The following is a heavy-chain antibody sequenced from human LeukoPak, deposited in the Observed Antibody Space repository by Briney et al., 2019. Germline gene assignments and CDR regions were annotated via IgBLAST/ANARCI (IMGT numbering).Heavy chain of an antibody. CDR2: ISGSGGST. D-gene: IGHD3-22*01. Sequence: SGGSLRLSCAASGFTFSRSWMSWVRQAPGKGLEWVSAISGSGGSTYYADSVKGRFTISRDNSKNTLYLQMNSPRAEDTAVYYCAGHYYDSSGYYLSDAFDIWGQGTMVTVSS. CDR3: AGHYYDSSGYYLSDAFDI. CDR1: GFTFSRSW. V-gene: IGHV3-23*01. J-gene: IGHJ3*02.